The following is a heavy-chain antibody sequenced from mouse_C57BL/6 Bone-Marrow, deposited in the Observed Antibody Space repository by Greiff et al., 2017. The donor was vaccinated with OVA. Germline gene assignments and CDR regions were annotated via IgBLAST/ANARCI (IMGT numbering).Heavy chain of an antibody. CDR3: AGGDYGNYPYWYFGV. CDR2: IYPRSGNT. V-gene: IGHV1-81*01. CDR1: GYTFTSYG. Sequence: QVQLQQSGAELARPGASVKLSCKASGYTFTSYGISWVKQRTGQGLEWIGEIYPRSGNTYYNEKFKGKGTLTADKSSSTAYMELRSLTSEDSAVYFCAGGDYGNYPYWYFGVWGTGTTVTVSS. J-gene: IGHJ1*03. D-gene: IGHD2-1*01.